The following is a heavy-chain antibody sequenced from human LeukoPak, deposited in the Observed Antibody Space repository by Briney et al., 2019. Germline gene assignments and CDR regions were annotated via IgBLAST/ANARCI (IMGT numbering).Heavy chain of an antibody. CDR1: GGSFSGYY. Sequence: SETLSLTCAVYGGSFSGYYWSWIRQPPGKGLEWIGEINHSGSTNYNPSLKSRVTISVDTSKNQFSLKLSSVTAADTAVYYCARGRLASSGWLGGAYYYGMDVWGQGTTVTVSS. CDR2: INHSGST. J-gene: IGHJ6*02. D-gene: IGHD6-19*01. V-gene: IGHV4-34*01. CDR3: ARGRLASSGWLGGAYYYGMDV.